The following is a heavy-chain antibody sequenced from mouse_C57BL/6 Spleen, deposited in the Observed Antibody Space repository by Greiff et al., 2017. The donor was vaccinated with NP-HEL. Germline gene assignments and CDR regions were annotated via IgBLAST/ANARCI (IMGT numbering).Heavy chain of an antibody. J-gene: IGHJ2*01. D-gene: IGHD1-1*01. CDR3: ARGAYGSTPFDY. CDR2: IYPGGGYT. CDR1: GYTFTNYW. V-gene: IGHV1-63*01. Sequence: QVQLQQSGAELVRPGTSVKMSCKASGYTFTNYWIGWAKQRPGHGLEWIGDIYPGGGYTNYNEQFKGKATLTADKSYSTAYMQFSSLTSEDSAIYFFARGAYGSTPFDYWGQGTTLTVSS.